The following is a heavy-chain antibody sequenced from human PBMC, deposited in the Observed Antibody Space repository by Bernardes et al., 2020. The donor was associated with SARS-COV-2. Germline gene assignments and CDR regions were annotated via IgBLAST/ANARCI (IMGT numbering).Heavy chain of an antibody. Sequence: SETLSLTCAVSGYSISSPYYWAWIRQPPGRGLEWIGSIYRSGSTYYNPSLKSRVTISVDTSTNQFSLKLSSVTAADAARYYCAKVDTGWSGFFDPWGQGTLVTVSS. CDR2: IYRSGST. J-gene: IGHJ5*02. CDR1: GYSISSPYY. CDR3: AKVDTGWSGFFDP. V-gene: IGHV4-38-2*01. D-gene: IGHD6-19*01.